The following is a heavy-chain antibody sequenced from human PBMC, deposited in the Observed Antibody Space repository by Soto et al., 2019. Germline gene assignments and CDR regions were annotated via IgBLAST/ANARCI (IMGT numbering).Heavy chain of an antibody. D-gene: IGHD2-2*01. CDR3: ARSGIVVVPATRH. CDR1: GFTFSDYY. CDR2: ISSSGSTI. V-gene: IGHV3-11*01. Sequence: GGSLRLSCAASGFTFSDYYMSWIRQAPGKGLEWVSYISSSGSTIYYADSVKGRFTISRDNAKNSLYLQMNSLRAEDTAMYYCARSGIVVVPATRHWGQGTLVTVSS. J-gene: IGHJ4*02.